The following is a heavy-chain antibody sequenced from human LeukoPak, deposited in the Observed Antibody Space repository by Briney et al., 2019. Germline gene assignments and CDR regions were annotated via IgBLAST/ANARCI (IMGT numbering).Heavy chain of an antibody. J-gene: IGHJ4*02. CDR1: GFTFSSYS. D-gene: IGHD3-10*01. CDR3: ARVIWFGKTRSAYFDY. CDR2: ISSSSSYI. V-gene: IGHV3-21*04. Sequence: PGGSLRLSCAASGFTFSSYSMNWVCQAPGKGLEWVSSISSSSSYIYYADSVKGRFTISRDNAKNSLYLQMNSLRAEDTAVYYCARVIWFGKTRSAYFDYWGQGTLVTVSS.